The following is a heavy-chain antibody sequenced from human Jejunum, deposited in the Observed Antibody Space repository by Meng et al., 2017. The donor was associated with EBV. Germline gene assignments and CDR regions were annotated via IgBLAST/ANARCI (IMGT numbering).Heavy chain of an antibody. CDR2: IYYTGTT. CDR1: GYSMSNSNW. CDR3: AKRMPGTGFDY. J-gene: IGHJ4*02. D-gene: IGHD1-1*01. V-gene: IGHV4-28*01. Sequence: QGQLPESGPGLVKPSDTLSLTCAVSGYSMSNSNWWGWIRQPPGKGLEWIGYIYYTGTTYYNPSLKSRVTMSIDTSKNHFSLKLTSVTTMDTAVYYCAKRMPGTGFDYWGQGTLVTVSS.